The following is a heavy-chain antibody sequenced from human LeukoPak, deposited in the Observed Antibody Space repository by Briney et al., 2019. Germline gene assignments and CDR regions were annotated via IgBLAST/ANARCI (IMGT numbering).Heavy chain of an antibody. CDR3: AKQQVARYYGMDV. J-gene: IGHJ6*02. CDR2: ISHDGSNK. CDR1: GFTFSSYG. D-gene: IGHD6-13*01. Sequence: HPGGSLRLSCAASGFTFSSYGMHWVRQAPGKGLEWVAVISHDGSNKYYADSVKGRFTISRDNSKNALYLQMNSLRPEDTAMYYCAKQQVARYYGMDVWDQGTTVTVSS. V-gene: IGHV3-30*18.